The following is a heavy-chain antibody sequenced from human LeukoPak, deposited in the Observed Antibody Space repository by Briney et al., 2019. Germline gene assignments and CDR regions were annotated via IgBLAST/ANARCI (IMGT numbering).Heavy chain of an antibody. CDR2: INPNSGAT. V-gene: IGHV1-2*02. J-gene: IGHJ4*02. D-gene: IGHD3-22*01. CDR1: GYTFTGYY. CDR3: ARAGGWGSGYYYRAIDY. Sequence: GASVKVSCKASGYTFTGYYMHWVRQAPGQGLEWMAWINPNSGATNYAQKFQGRVTMTRDTSISTAYMELSGLKSDDTAVYYCARAGGWGSGYYYRAIDYGGQEILVTVS.